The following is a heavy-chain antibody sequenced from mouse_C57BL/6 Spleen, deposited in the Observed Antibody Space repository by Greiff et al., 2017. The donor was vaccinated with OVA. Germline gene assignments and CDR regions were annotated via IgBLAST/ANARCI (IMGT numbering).Heavy chain of an antibody. CDR3: AREDYAWFAY. D-gene: IGHD2-4*01. J-gene: IGHJ3*01. V-gene: IGHV1-82*01. CDR2: IYPGDGDT. Sequence: QVQLQQSGPELVKPGASVKISCKASGYAFSSSWMNWVKQRPGKGLEWIGRIYPGDGDTNYNGKFKGKATLTADKSSSTAYMQLSSLTSEDSAVYFRAREDYAWFAYWGQGTLVTVSA. CDR1: GYAFSSSW.